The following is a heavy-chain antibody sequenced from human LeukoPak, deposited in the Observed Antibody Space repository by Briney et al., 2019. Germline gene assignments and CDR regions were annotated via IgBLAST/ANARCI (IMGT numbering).Heavy chain of an antibody. D-gene: IGHD3-3*01. J-gene: IGHJ4*02. V-gene: IGHV1-2*06. Sequence: ASVKVSCKASGYTFTGYYMHWLRQAPEQGLEWMGRINPNSGGTNYAQKFQGRVTMTRDTSISTAYMELSRLRSDDTAVYYCAREGDFWSGCDYWGQGTLVTVSS. CDR2: INPNSGGT. CDR3: AREGDFWSGCDY. CDR1: GYTFTGYY.